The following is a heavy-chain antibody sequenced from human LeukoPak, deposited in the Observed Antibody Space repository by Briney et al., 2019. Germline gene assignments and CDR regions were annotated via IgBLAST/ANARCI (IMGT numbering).Heavy chain of an antibody. Sequence: GGSLRLSCAASGFTFSNAWMSWVRQAPGKGLEWVGRIKSKTDGGTTDYAAPVKGRFTISRDDSKNTLYLQMNSLKTEDTAVYYCTTVEEAIVVVPAAKRQAFDIWGQGTMVTVSS. CDR3: TTVEEAIVVVPAAKRQAFDI. J-gene: IGHJ3*02. V-gene: IGHV3-15*01. CDR1: GFTFSNAW. D-gene: IGHD2-2*01. CDR2: IKSKTDGGTT.